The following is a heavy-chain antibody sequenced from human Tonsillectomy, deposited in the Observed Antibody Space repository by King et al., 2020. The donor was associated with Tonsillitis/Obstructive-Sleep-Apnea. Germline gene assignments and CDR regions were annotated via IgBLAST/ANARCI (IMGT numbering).Heavy chain of an antibody. J-gene: IGHJ1*01. V-gene: IGHV3-64D*06. CDR3: VNDSEAPSPKHLDS. CDR1: VFTFGSYV. D-gene: IGHD2-21*01. Sequence: VQLVESGGGLVQPGGSLRLSCSASVFTFGSYVMHCVRQAPGKGLEYGSVINNNGDDTYYADSGNGRFTISRYNANNTLYRQMSSLRVEDTAVYYCVNDSEAPSPKHLDSWGQGTLVTVSS. CDR2: INNNGDDT.